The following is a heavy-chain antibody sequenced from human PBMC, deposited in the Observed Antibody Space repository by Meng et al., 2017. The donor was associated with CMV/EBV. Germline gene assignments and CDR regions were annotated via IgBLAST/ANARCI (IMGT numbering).Heavy chain of an antibody. CDR2: VSSTSTDI. Sequence: AETLSLTCAASGFTFSNYNMNWVRQAPGKGPEWVSSVSSTSTDIYYADSVKGRFTISRDNAKKSLSLQMDSLRVEDTAVYYCARGKYGIYPFHYGMDVWGQGTTVTVSS. V-gene: IGHV3-21*01. D-gene: IGHD2/OR15-2a*01. J-gene: IGHJ6*02. CDR3: ARGKYGIYPFHYGMDV. CDR1: GFTFSNYN.